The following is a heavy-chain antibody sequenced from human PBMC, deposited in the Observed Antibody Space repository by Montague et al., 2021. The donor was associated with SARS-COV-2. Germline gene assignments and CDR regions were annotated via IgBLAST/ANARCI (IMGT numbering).Heavy chain of an antibody. V-gene: IGHV4-61*02. CDR1: GGSIRSGSYY. Sequence: TLSLTCTVSGGSIRSGSYYWSWIRQPAGKGLEWIGRLYSSGSTNYNPSLKSRVTMSVDTSKNQFSLKVSSVTAADTAVYYCARDYGDYSYYYGLDVWGQGTTVTVSS. CDR3: ARDYGDYSYYYGLDV. J-gene: IGHJ6*02. CDR2: LYSSGST. D-gene: IGHD4-17*01.